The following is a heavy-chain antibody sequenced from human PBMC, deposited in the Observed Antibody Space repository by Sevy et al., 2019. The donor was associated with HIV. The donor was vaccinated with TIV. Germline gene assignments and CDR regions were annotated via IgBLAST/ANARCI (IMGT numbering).Heavy chain of an antibody. D-gene: IGHD3-22*01. Sequence: SETLSLTCTVSGGSIRSDIYYWSWIRQPPGMGLEWIGYIFYSGTTYYNPSLKSRVTMSVETSKSQFSLKLSSVTAADTAVYYCVRYYDSSSYFDSWGQGTLVTVSS. V-gene: IGHV4-30-4*01. CDR2: IFYSGTT. J-gene: IGHJ4*02. CDR1: GGSIRSDIYY. CDR3: VRYYDSSSYFDS.